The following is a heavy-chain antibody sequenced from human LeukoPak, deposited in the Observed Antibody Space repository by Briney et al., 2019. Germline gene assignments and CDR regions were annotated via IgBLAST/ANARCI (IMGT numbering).Heavy chain of an antibody. Sequence: GESLKISCKGSGYSFTSYWIGWVRQMPGKGLEWMGIIYPGDSDTRYSPSFQGQVTISADKSISTAYLQWSGLKASDTAMYYCAGVFGDTAMVIYAFDIWGQGTMVTVSS. CDR3: AGVFGDTAMVIYAFDI. CDR1: GYSFTSYW. CDR2: IYPGDSDT. D-gene: IGHD5-18*01. J-gene: IGHJ3*02. V-gene: IGHV5-51*01.